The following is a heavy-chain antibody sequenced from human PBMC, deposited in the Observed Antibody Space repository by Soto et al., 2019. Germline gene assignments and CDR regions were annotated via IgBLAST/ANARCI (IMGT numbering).Heavy chain of an antibody. CDR2: MNPNSGNT. Sequence: ASVKVSCKASGYTFTSYDINWVRQATGQGLEWMGWMNPNSGNTGYAQKFQGRVTMTRNTSISTAYMELSSLRSEDTAVYYCARVGADSSSALLRYYYYYMDVWGKGTTVTVSS. D-gene: IGHD6-6*01. CDR3: ARVGADSSSALLRYYYYYMDV. CDR1: GYTFTSYD. J-gene: IGHJ6*03. V-gene: IGHV1-8*01.